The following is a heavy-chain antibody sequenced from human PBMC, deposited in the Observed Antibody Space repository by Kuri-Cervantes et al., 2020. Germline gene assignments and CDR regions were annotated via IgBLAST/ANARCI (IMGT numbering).Heavy chain of an antibody. CDR3: SIDAEGHFDS. Sequence: GGSLRLSCAASGFTFSSYWMSWVRQAPGKGLGWVANIKQDGSEKYYVDSVKGRLTISRDNAKNTLYLQMNSLRAEDTAVYFCSIDAEGHFDSWGQGTLVTVSS. V-gene: IGHV3-7*01. J-gene: IGHJ4*02. CDR1: GFTFSSYW. CDR2: IKQDGSEK.